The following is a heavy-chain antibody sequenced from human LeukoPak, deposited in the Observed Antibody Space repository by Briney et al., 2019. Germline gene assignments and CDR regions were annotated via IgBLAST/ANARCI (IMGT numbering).Heavy chain of an antibody. V-gene: IGHV4-34*01. CDR3: ARGRQEVSMIVVVMTAVSYYLDV. D-gene: IGHD3-22*01. CDR1: GGSFSGYY. Sequence: PSETLSLTCAVYGGSFSGYYWTWIRQAPGKGLEWIGEINPSGRISYNPSLKSRLTISVDASKNQFSLNLRSLTAADTAVYYCARGRQEVSMIVVVMTAVSYYLDVWGKGTTVTVS. J-gene: IGHJ6*03. CDR2: INPSGRI.